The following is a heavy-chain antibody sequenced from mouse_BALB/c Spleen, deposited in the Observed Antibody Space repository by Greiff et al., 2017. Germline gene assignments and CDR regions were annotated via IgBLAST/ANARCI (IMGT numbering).Heavy chain of an antibody. CDR3: ARSMVTTDWYFDV. D-gene: IGHD2-1*01. CDR1: GFTFSDYY. CDR2: ISDGGSYT. V-gene: IGHV5-4*02. Sequence: VQLKESGGGLVKPGGSLKLSCAASGFTFSDYYMYWVRQTPEKRLEWVATISDGGSYTYYPDSVKGRFTISRDNAKNNLYLQMSSLKSEDTAMYYCARSMVTTDWYFDVWGAGTTVTVSS. J-gene: IGHJ1*01.